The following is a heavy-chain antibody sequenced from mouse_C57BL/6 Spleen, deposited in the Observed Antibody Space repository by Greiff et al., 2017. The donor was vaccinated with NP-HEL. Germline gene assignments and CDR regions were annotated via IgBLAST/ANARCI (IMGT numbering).Heavy chain of an antibody. J-gene: IGHJ2*01. Sequence: QVQLQQSGAELVRPGASVTLSCKASGYTFTDYEMHWVKQTPVHGLEWIGAIDPETGGTAYNQKFKGKAILTADKSSSTAYMELRILTSEDSAVYYCTRGGTHSSGYPLCYWGQGTTRTVSS. D-gene: IGHD3-2*02. CDR2: IDPETGGT. CDR3: TRGGTHSSGYPLCY. CDR1: GYTFTDYE. V-gene: IGHV1-15*01.